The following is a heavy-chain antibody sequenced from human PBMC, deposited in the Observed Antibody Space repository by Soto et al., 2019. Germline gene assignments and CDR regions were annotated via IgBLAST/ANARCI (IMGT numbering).Heavy chain of an antibody. CDR3: AIGSIAAAGSYYYGMDV. CDR1: GYTFTSYA. V-gene: IGHV1-3*01. J-gene: IGHJ6*02. D-gene: IGHD6-13*01. Sequence: APVKVSCKASGYTFTSYAMHWVHQAHGQRLEWMGWINAGNGNTKYSQKFQGRVTITRDTSASTAYMELSRLRSDDTAVYYFAIGSIAAAGSYYYGMDVWAQGTTGTVYS. CDR2: INAGNGNT.